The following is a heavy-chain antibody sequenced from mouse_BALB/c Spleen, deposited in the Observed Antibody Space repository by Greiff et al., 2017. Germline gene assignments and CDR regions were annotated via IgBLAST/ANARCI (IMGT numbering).Heavy chain of an antibody. CDR2: ISNGGGST. D-gene: IGHD2-10*02. J-gene: IGHJ4*01. V-gene: IGHV5-12-2*01. Sequence: EVQLVESGGGLVQPGGSLKLSCAASGFTFSSYTMSWVRQTPEKRLEWVAYISNGGGSTYYPDTVKGRFTISRDNAKNTLYLQMSSLKSEDTAMYYCARQGYGNYVRAMDYWGQGTSVTVSS. CDR3: ARQGYGNYVRAMDY. CDR1: GFTFSSYT.